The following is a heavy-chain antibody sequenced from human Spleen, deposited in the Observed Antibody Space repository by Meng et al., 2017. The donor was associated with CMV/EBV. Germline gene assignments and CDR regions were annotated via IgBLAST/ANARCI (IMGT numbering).Heavy chain of an antibody. Sequence: QVQLVESGXXXXXPXRSXRLSCAASGFTFSSYAMHWVRQAPGKGLEWVAVISYDGSNKYYADSVKGRFTISRDNSKNTLYLQMNSLRAEDTAVYYCARDREQLGFVDYWGQGTLVTVSS. CDR2: ISYDGSNK. CDR3: ARDREQLGFVDY. CDR1: GFTFSSYA. V-gene: IGHV3-30-3*01. J-gene: IGHJ4*02. D-gene: IGHD6-6*01.